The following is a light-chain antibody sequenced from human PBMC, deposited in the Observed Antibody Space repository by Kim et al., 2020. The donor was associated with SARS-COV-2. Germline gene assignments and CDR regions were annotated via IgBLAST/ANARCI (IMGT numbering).Light chain of an antibody. Sequence: SAAVGDRVTITGRASQSISSRLAWYQQKPGKAPKLLIDDASSLESGVPSRFSGSGSGTEFTLTISSLQSDDFATYYCQQYNSYPYTFGQGTKLEI. CDR1: QSISSR. V-gene: IGKV1-5*01. J-gene: IGKJ2*01. CDR2: DAS. CDR3: QQYNSYPYT.